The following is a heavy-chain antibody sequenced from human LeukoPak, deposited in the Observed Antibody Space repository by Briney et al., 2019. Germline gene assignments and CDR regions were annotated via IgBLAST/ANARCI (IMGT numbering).Heavy chain of an antibody. V-gene: IGHV3-30*02. Sequence: GGSLRLSCAASGFIFSNYAMHWVRQAPGKGLEWVTFIRYDGSNKYYAESVKGRFTISRDNSKNTPYLQMNSLRAEDTAVYYCAKAIHSSSSGVVDYWGQGTLVTVSS. CDR2: IRYDGSNK. CDR1: GFIFSNYA. J-gene: IGHJ4*02. CDR3: AKAIHSSSSGVVDY. D-gene: IGHD6-6*01.